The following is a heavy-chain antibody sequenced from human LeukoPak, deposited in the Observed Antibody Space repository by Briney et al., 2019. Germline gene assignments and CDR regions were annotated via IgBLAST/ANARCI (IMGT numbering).Heavy chain of an antibody. Sequence: GGSLRLSCAASGFTFSSYAMHWVRQAPGKGLEWVAVISYDGSDEYLADSVKGRFTLSRDNSKNTVYLQMNSLRGEDTALYYCARDPNHTGHLWFWLDYWGQGTLVTVSS. D-gene: IGHD5-18*01. V-gene: IGHV3-30*04. CDR1: GFTFSSYA. CDR3: ARDPNHTGHLWFWLDY. CDR2: ISYDGSDE. J-gene: IGHJ4*02.